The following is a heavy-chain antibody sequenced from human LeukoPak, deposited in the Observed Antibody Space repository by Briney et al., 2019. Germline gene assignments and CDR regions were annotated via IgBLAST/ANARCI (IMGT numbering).Heavy chain of an antibody. CDR1: GYTFTGYY. J-gene: IGHJ4*02. CDR2: INPNSGGT. V-gene: IGHV1-2*02. D-gene: IGHD4-17*01. Sequence: RASVKVSCKVSGYTFTGYYMHWVRQAPGQGLEWTGWINPNSGGTNYAQKFQGRVTMTRDTSISTAYMELSRLRSDDTAVYYCARVGEPHYGDYVDYFDYWGQGTLVTVSS. CDR3: ARVGEPHYGDYVDYFDY.